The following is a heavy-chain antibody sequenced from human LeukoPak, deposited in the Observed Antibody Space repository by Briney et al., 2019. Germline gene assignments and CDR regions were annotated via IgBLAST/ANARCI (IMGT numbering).Heavy chain of an antibody. Sequence: SETLSLTCTVSGGSISSYYWSWIRQPAGKGLEWIGRIYTSGSTNYNPSLKSRVTMSVDTSKIQFSLKLSSVTAADTAVYYCARVAYCSSTSCSWGAFDIWGQGTMVTVSS. V-gene: IGHV4-4*07. CDR2: IYTSGST. D-gene: IGHD2-2*01. CDR3: ARVAYCSSTSCSWGAFDI. CDR1: GGSISSYY. J-gene: IGHJ3*02.